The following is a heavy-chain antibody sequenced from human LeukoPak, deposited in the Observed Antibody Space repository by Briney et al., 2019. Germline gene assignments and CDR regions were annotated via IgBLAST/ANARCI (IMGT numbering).Heavy chain of an antibody. Sequence: GASLKVSCKASGYTFTSYAMRWVRQAPGQRLEWMGWLNASNGNTKYSQKFQGRVTITRDTSASTAYMELSSLRSEDTAVYYCASNLYYDFWSGYFHYYGMDVWGQGTTVTVSS. CDR2: LNASNGNT. CDR1: GYTFTSYA. J-gene: IGHJ6*02. D-gene: IGHD3-3*01. CDR3: ASNLYYDFWSGYFHYYGMDV. V-gene: IGHV1-3*01.